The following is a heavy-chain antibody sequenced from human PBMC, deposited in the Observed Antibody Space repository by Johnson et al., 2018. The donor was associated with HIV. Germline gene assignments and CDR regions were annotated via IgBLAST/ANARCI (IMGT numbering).Heavy chain of an antibody. J-gene: IGHJ3*02. CDR3: ARAEGLTGRNAFDI. D-gene: IGHD1-20*01. Sequence: VQLVESGGGLVQPGGSLRLSCAASGFTFSPYWMHWVRQAPGQGLVWVSRISWNSATKDYADSVKGRFTISRDNAKNSLYLQMNSLRAEDTAVYYCARAEGLTGRNAFDIWGQGTMVTVSS. CDR2: ISWNSATK. V-gene: IGHV3-74*02. CDR1: GFTFSPYW.